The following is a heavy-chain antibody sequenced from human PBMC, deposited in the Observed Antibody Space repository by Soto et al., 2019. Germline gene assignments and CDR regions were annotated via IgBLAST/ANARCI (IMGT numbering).Heavy chain of an antibody. V-gene: IGHV3-21*01. D-gene: IGHD6-13*01. J-gene: IGHJ4*02. CDR2: ISSSSSYI. CDR3: ARDRSSPLVFDY. CDR1: GFTFSSYS. Sequence: GGSLRLSCAASGFTFSSYSMNWVRQAPGKGLEWVSSISSSSSYIYYADSVKGRFTISGDNAKNSLYLQMNSLRAEDTAVYYCARDRSSPLVFDYWGQGTLVTVSS.